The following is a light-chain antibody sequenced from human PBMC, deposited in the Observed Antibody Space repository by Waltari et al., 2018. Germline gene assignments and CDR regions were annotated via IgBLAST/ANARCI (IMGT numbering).Light chain of an antibody. CDR1: QDIRDY. V-gene: IGKV1-16*01. CDR2: AAS. J-gene: IGKJ4*01. CDR3: QQYKTYPHS. Sequence: DIQMTQSPSSLSASIGDSLTITCRASQDIRDYLVWFQQRPGKAPKSLIYAASNLQGGIPSRFSGSGSGTDFTLTISSLQPEDFATYYCQQYKTYPHSFGGGTKVEIK.